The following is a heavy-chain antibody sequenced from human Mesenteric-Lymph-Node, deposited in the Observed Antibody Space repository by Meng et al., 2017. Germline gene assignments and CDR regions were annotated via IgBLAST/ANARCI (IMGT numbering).Heavy chain of an antibody. CDR1: GGSISSSSYY. D-gene: IGHD3-3*01. CDR2: IKQDGSEK. Sequence: ETLSLTCTVSGGSISSSSYYWGWIRQPPGKGLEWVANIKQDGSEKYYVDSVKGRFTISRDNAKNSLYLQMNSLRAEDTAVYYCASPLFGVVISDYWGQGTLVTVSS. V-gene: IGHV3-7*01. J-gene: IGHJ4*02. CDR3: ASPLFGVVISDY.